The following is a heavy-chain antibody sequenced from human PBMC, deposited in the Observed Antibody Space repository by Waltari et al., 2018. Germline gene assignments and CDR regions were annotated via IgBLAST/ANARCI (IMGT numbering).Heavy chain of an antibody. V-gene: IGHV3-9*01. CDR3: AKDMVDSSGSLYYFDS. J-gene: IGHJ4*02. CDR1: GFNFNDHP. CDR2: ITFNSGNI. Sequence: EVLLVESGGGLVQHGRSLRLSCVGSGFNFNDHPIHWVRQVSWKGLEWVSGITFNSGNIAYADSVRGRFTISRDNAKNSLYLRMNSLRPEDTALYFCAKDMVDSSGSLYYFDSWGQGTLVIVSS. D-gene: IGHD3-22*01.